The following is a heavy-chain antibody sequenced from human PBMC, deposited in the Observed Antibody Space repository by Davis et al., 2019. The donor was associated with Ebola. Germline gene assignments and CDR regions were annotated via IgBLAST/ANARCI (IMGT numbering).Heavy chain of an antibody. V-gene: IGHV3-23*01. CDR1: GFTFSSYA. CDR3: ATLRYFDWLFPNGPDY. D-gene: IGHD3-9*01. Sequence: GGSLRLSCAASGFTFSSYAMSWVRQAPGKGLEWVSAISGSDSSTNYADSVKGRFTISRDNSKNTLYLQMDSLRAEDTAVYYCATLRYFDWLFPNGPDYWGQGTLVTVSS. J-gene: IGHJ4*02. CDR2: ISGSDSST.